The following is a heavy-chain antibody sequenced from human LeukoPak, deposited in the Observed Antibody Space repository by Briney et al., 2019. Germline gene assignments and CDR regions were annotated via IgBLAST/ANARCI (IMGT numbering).Heavy chain of an antibody. D-gene: IGHD3-16*02. V-gene: IGHV4-34*01. CDR2: INHSGST. J-gene: IGHJ4*02. CDR3: ARGVVSMRDYVWGSYRLYYFDY. CDR1: GGSFSGYY. Sequence: SETLSLTCAVYGGSFSGYYWSWIRQPPGKGLEWIGEINHSGSTNYNPSLKSRVTILVDTSKNQFSLKLSSVTAADTAVYYCARGVVSMRDYVWGSYRLYYFDYWGQGTLVTVSS.